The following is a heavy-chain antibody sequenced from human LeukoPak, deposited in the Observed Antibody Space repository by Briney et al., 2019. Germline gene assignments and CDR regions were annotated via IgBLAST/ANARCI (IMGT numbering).Heavy chain of an antibody. Sequence: SGGSLRLSCAASGFTFDDYGMSWVRQAPGKGLEWVSGINWNGGSTGYADSVKGRFTISRDNAKNSLYLQMNSLRAEDTALYYCARDVNMGWSGSYSERYNRFDPWGQGTLVTVSS. D-gene: IGHD1-26*01. J-gene: IGHJ5*02. CDR3: ARDVNMGWSGSYSERYNRFDP. CDR2: INWNGGST. CDR1: GFTFDDYG. V-gene: IGHV3-20*04.